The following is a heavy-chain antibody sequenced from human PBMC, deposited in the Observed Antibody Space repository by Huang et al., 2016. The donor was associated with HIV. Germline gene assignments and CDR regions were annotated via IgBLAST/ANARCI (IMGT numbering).Heavy chain of an antibody. CDR1: GYDFGSYG. V-gene: IGHV1-18*01. Sequence: QVQLVQSGGEVMQPGASVRVSCKASGYDFGSYGMSWVRQAPGQSREWLGWNGRDSRDTSYAQKFQGRVTMTTDTATTTTYMELRSLRSDDTAMYYCARDPYYSNRWKRNDASFLWGQGTMITVSS. CDR2: NGRDSRDT. CDR3: ARDPYYSNRWKRNDASFL. J-gene: IGHJ3*01. D-gene: IGHD4-4*01.